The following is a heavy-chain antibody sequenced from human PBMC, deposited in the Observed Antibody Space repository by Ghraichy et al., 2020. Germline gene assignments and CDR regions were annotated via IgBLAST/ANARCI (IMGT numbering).Heavy chain of an antibody. D-gene: IGHD2-21*02. CDR3: ARNAGPCVHGGDCYSLDY. J-gene: IGHJ4*02. CDR2: LIPSIGTA. V-gene: IGHV1-69*13. CDR1: GGTFSTYA. Sequence: SVKVSCKASGGTFSTYAISWVRQAPGQGLEWMGGLIPSIGTANYAQKFQGRILITADESTYTTYMELSTLRSDDTAVYYCARNAGPCVHGGDCYSLDYWGQGTLVTVSS.